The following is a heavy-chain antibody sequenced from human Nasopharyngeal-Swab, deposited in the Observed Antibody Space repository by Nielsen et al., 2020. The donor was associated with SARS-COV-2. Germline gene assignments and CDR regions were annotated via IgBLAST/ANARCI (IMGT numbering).Heavy chain of an antibody. Sequence: GESLKISCAASGFTFSTYSMNWVRQAPGKGLEWVSSISSSSTYIYYADSVKGRFTISRDNAKNSLYLQMSILRAEDTAVYYCARDGGSGWWDWYFDLWGRGTLVTVSS. CDR1: GFTFSTYS. CDR2: ISSSSTYI. CDR3: ARDGGSGWWDWYFDL. J-gene: IGHJ2*01. D-gene: IGHD6-19*01. V-gene: IGHV3-21*01.